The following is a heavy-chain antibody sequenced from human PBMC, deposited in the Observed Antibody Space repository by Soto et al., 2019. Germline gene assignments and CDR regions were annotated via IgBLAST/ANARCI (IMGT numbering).Heavy chain of an antibody. Sequence: PGRSLRLSWAASGFTFSSYSMNWVRQAQGKGLEWVSSISSSSSYIYYADSVKGRFTISRDNAKNSLYLQMNSLRAEDTAAYYCARSTGSTYYYYYYMDVWGKGTTVTVSS. CDR2: ISSSSSYI. D-gene: IGHD4-4*01. V-gene: IGHV3-21*01. CDR3: ARSTGSTYYYYYYMDV. J-gene: IGHJ6*03. CDR1: GFTFSSYS.